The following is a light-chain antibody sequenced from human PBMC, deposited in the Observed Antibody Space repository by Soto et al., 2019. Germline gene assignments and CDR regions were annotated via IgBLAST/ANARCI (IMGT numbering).Light chain of an antibody. Sequence: TQSPDTLSASVGDRVTITCRASQSISNYLNWYQQKPGKAPNLLIYAASSLQSGVPSRFSGSGSGTDFTLTISSLQPEDFATYYCQQSYNTQTFGPGTKVEIK. CDR1: QSISNY. J-gene: IGKJ3*01. CDR3: QQSYNTQT. CDR2: AAS. V-gene: IGKV1-39*01.